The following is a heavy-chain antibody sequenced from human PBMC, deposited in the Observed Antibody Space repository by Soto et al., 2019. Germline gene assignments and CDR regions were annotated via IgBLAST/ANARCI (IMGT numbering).Heavy chain of an antibody. CDR3: ARAPRRVYYGMDV. V-gene: IGHV1-2*02. Sequence: QVQLVQSGAEVKKPGASVKVSCKASGYTFTDYYMHWVRQAPGQRLEWMGWINPNSGTTNYAQKLQGGVTMTRDTSSTTVDMEVSRLRSDATAVYYCARAPRRVYYGMDVWGQGTTVTVSS. CDR1: GYTFTDYY. CDR2: INPNSGTT. J-gene: IGHJ6*02.